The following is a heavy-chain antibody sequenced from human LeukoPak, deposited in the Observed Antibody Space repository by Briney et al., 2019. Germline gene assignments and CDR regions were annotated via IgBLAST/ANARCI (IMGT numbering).Heavy chain of an antibody. CDR3: AREWQGGIAAAGTRIEGDY. Sequence: GGSLRLSCAVSGFSVSGYWMTWVRQAPGRGLEWVANIKQDGSEKNYVDSVKGRFTISRDNAENSLFLQMSSLRVEDTAVYYCAREWQGGIAAAGTRIEGDYWGQGTLVAVSS. CDR2: IKQDGSEK. V-gene: IGHV3-7*01. CDR1: GFSVSGYW. J-gene: IGHJ4*02. D-gene: IGHD6-13*01.